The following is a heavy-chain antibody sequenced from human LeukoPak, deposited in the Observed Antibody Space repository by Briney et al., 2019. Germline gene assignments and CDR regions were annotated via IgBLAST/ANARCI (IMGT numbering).Heavy chain of an antibody. J-gene: IGHJ4*02. Sequence: PSETLSLTCSVSGGSITSANYYWAWIRHPPGGGLEWIGSISYGGTSHYDPSLGRRATMSVDTSKNQFSLLLNSVTAADTAVYYCARDFLYGNYPDYFDSWGQGILVTISS. CDR2: ISYGGTS. V-gene: IGHV4-39*07. CDR1: GGSITSANYY. D-gene: IGHD2-8*01. CDR3: ARDFLYGNYPDYFDS.